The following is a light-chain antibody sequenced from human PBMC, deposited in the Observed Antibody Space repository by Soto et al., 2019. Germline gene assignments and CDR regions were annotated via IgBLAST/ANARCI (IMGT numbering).Light chain of an antibody. V-gene: IGLV2-18*02. J-gene: IGLJ3*02. Sequence: QSALTLPPSVSGSPGQSVTISCTGTSSDVGSYNRVSWYQQPPGTAPKLIIYEVSNRPSGVPDRFFGSKSGNTASLTISGLQAEDEADYYCSSFTSSNTWVFGGGTKVTVL. CDR3: SSFTSSNTWV. CDR1: SSDVGSYNR. CDR2: EVS.